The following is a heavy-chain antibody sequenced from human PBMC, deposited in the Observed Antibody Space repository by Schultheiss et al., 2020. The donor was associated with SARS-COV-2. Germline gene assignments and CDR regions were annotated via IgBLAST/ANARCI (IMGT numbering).Heavy chain of an antibody. CDR2: INPNSGGT. V-gene: IGHV1-2*02. J-gene: IGHJ6*02. CDR3: ARVMGDYPNYYGMDV. Sequence: ASVKVSCKASGGTFSSYAISWVRQAPGQGLEWMGWINPNSGGTNYAQKFQGRVTMTRDTSISTAYMELSRLRSEDTAVYYCARVMGDYPNYYGMDVWGQGTAVTVSS. D-gene: IGHD4-17*01. CDR1: GGTFSSYA.